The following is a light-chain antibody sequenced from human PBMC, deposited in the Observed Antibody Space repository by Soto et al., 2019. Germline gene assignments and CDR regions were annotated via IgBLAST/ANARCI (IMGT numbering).Light chain of an antibody. CDR1: QSISSW. Sequence: DIQMTQSPSTLSASVGDRVTITWRASQSISSWLAWYQQKPGKAPNLLIYAASSLQSGVPSRFSGSGSGTDFTLTIRRLEPEDFAVYYCQQYGSSYPWTFGQGTKVDIK. CDR3: QQYGSSYPWT. J-gene: IGKJ1*01. V-gene: IGKV1-5*01. CDR2: AAS.